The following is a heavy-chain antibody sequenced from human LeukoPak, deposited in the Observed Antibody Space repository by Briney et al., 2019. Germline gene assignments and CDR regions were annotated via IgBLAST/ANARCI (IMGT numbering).Heavy chain of an antibody. V-gene: IGHV4-34*01. D-gene: IGHD5-12*01. Sequence: SETLSLICAFYGGSYRGYYWSWMREPPGKGLEWIGEISHSGSTNYNPALKSRVTISVDTAKNQFSLKLSSVTAADTAVYYCARMGLRYYYYYMDVWGKGTTVTVSS. J-gene: IGHJ6*03. CDR3: ARMGLRYYYYYMDV. CDR1: GGSYRGYY. CDR2: ISHSGST.